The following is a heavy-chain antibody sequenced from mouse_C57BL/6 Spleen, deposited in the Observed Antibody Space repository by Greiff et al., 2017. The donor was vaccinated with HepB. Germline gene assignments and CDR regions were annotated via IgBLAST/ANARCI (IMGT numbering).Heavy chain of an antibody. V-gene: IGHV1-81*01. J-gene: IGHJ4*01. Sequence: QVQLQQSGAELARPGASVKLSCKASGYTFTSYGISWVKQRTGKGLEWIGEIYPRSGNTYYNEKFKGKATLTADKSSSTAYMELRSLTSEDSAVYFCARNYGSSYDYYAMDYWGQGTSVTVSS. CDR2: IYPRSGNT. D-gene: IGHD1-1*01. CDR1: GYTFTSYG. CDR3: ARNYGSSYDYYAMDY.